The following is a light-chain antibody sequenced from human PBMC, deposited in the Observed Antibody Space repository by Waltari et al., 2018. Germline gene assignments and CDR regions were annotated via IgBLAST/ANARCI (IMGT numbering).Light chain of an antibody. CDR3: ATWDDSPDGPV. V-gene: IGLV1-44*01. CDR1: SSNIGSNS. CDR2: SNS. J-gene: IGLJ3*02. Sequence: QSVLTQPPSASGTPGQRVIISCSGSSSNIGSNSVNWYQQLPGTAPKLRIYSNSQRPSGVPDRFSGSRSGTSASLAISGLQSEDEADYYGATWDDSPDGPVFGGGTKLTVL.